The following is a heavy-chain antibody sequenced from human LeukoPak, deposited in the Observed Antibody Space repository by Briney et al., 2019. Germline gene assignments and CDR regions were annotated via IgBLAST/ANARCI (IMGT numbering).Heavy chain of an antibody. CDR2: INPNSGGT. D-gene: IGHD6-13*01. CDR1: GYTFTGYY. J-gene: IGHJ5*02. V-gene: IGHV1-2*02. Sequence: ASVKVSCKASGYTFTGYYMHWVQQAPGHGLEWMGWINPNSGGTNYAQKFQGRVTMTRDTSISTAYMELSRLRSDDTAVYYCARDRSGSSSWYENWFDPWGQGTLVTVSS. CDR3: ARDRSGSSSWYENWFDP.